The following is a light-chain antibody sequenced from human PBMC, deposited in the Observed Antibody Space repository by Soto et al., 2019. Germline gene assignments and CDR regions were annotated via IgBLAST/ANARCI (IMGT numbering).Light chain of an antibody. CDR3: GADHGGGRNFVNRV. J-gene: IGLJ3*02. V-gene: IGLV9-49*01. CDR2: VGPGGSVV. CDR1: SGYSNYN. Sequence: QSVLTQPHSASASLGASVTLTCTLSSGYSNYNVDWYQQRPGKGPRFVMRVGPGGSVVSKGDGITDRFSVLGSGLNRYLSIQNIQEAGESDYRCGADHGGGRNFVNRVFGGGTKLTVL.